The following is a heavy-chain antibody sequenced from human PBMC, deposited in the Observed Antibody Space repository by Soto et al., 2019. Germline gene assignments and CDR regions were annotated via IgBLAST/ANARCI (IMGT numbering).Heavy chain of an antibody. CDR1: GGSIRSGGYF. J-gene: IGHJ6*02. CDR2: IYYNSGST. D-gene: IGHD1-20*01. CDR3: TRDTPLPYNSNSGKGYYAMDV. V-gene: IGHV4-31*03. Sequence: QVQLQESGPGLVKPSQTLSLTCIVSGGSIRSGGYFWSWIRQHPGKGLEWIGNIYYNSGSTYYTPSLKSRVSIAVDASKNQFSLDLRSVTAADTAVYFCTRDTPLPYNSNSGKGYYAMDVWGQGTTVIVS.